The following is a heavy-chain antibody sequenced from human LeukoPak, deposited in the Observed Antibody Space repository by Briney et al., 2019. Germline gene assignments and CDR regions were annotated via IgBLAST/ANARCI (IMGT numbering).Heavy chain of an antibody. CDR1: GYSISSGDF. CDR2: IHHSGSI. J-gene: IGHJ4*02. CDR3: ARTGYSSSYYKFRFDY. D-gene: IGHD6-13*01. V-gene: IGHV4-38-2*02. Sequence: NPSETLSLTCTVSGYSISSGDFWGWIRQPPGKGLEWIGSIHHSGSIYYNPSLKSRVTISVDTSKNQFSLKLSSVTAADTAVYYCARTGYSSSYYKFRFDYWGQGTLVTVSS.